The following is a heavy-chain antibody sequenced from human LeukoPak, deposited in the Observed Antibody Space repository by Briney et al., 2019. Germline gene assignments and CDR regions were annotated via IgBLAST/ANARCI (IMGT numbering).Heavy chain of an antibody. V-gene: IGHV1-2*06. D-gene: IGHD3-3*01. J-gene: IGHJ4*02. Sequence: ASVKVSCKASGYTFTGYYMHWVRQAPGQGLEWMGRINPNSGGTNYAQKFQGRVTMTRDTSISTAYMELGRLRFDDTAVYYCAREVVWSGYYTYDYWGQGTLVTVSS. CDR2: INPNSGGT. CDR1: GYTFTGYY. CDR3: AREVVWSGYYTYDY.